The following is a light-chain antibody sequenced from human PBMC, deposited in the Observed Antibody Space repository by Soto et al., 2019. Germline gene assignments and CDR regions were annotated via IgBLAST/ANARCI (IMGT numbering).Light chain of an antibody. V-gene: IGKV3-20*01. J-gene: IGKJ1*01. CDR1: QSVSSSS. CDR3: QQYGNSSRT. Sequence: EIVLTQSPGTQSLSPGERATLSCRASQSVSSSSLAWYQQKPGQAPRLLIYGASSRATGIPDRFSGSGSGTDFTLTISRLEPENFAVYYCQQYGNSSRTFGQGTKVEIK. CDR2: GAS.